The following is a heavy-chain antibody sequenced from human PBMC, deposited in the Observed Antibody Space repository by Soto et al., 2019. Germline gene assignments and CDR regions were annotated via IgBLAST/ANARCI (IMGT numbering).Heavy chain of an antibody. Sequence: EVQLLESGGGLVQPGGSLRLSCAASGFTFSSYAMSWVRQAPGKGLEWVSAISGSGGSTYYADSVKGRFTISRDNSKNTLYLQMNSLRAEDTVVYYCAKLPPYYYDSSGYSNWFDPWGQGTLVTVSS. D-gene: IGHD3-22*01. J-gene: IGHJ5*02. CDR3: AKLPPYYYDSSGYSNWFDP. CDR1: GFTFSSYA. V-gene: IGHV3-23*01. CDR2: ISGSGGST.